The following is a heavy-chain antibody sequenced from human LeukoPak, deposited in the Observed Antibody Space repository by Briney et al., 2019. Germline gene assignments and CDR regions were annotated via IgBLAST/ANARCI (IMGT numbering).Heavy chain of an antibody. CDR3: ARKRALKLLSWFDP. D-gene: IGHD1-26*01. CDR1: GGSFSGYY. Sequence: SETLSLTCAVYGGSFSGYYWSWIRQPPGKGLEWIGEINHSGSTNYTPSLKSRVTISVDTSKNQFSLKLSSVTAADTAVYYCARKRALKLLSWFDPWGQGTLVTVSS. CDR2: INHSGST. V-gene: IGHV4-34*01. J-gene: IGHJ5*02.